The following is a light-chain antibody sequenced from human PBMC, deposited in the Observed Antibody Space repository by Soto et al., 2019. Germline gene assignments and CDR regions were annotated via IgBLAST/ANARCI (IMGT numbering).Light chain of an antibody. CDR1: RNINNF. Sequence: TQSPATLSLSPGERATLSCRASRNINNFLAWYQQKPGQAPRLLISGAYTRATGIPARFSGSGSGTEFTLTISGLQSEDFAVYYCQQYYNWPQLTFGGGTRVEIE. CDR3: QQYYNWPQLT. CDR2: GAY. J-gene: IGKJ4*01. V-gene: IGKV3-15*01.